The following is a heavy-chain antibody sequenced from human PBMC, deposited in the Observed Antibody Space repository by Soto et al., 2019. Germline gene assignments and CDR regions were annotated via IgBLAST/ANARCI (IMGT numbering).Heavy chain of an antibody. V-gene: IGHV1-46*03. CDR1: GYIFTNFY. CDR2: INPNGGST. D-gene: IGHD6-6*01. CDR3: TRGLASGDY. Sequence: QVQLVQPGAEVKKPGASVKFSCKASGYIFTNFYIHWVPQAPGQGLEWIGIINPNGGSTNYAQNFQGRVTMTRDTSTSTVYMDLSSLRSEDTAVYYCTRGLASGDYWGQGTLITVSS. J-gene: IGHJ4*02.